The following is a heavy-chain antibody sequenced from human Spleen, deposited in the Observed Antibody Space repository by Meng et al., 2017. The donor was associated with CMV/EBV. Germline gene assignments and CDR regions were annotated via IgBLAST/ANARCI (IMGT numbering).Heavy chain of an antibody. CDR3: ARGASSQWIQLWSLYYYYGMDV. D-gene: IGHD5-18*01. J-gene: IGHJ6*02. CDR1: GFTFRSYW. CDR2: IKQDGSEK. V-gene: IGHV3-7*01. Sequence: GESLKISCAVSGFTFRSYWMTWVRQAPGKGLEWVANIKQDGSEKYYVDSVKGRFTISRDNAKNSLYLQMNSLRAEDTAVYYCARGASSQWIQLWSLYYYYGMDVWGQGTTVTVSS.